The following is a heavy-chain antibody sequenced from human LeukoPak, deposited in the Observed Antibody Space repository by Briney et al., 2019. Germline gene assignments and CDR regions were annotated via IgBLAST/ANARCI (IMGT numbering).Heavy chain of an antibody. D-gene: IGHD6-19*01. CDR1: GFTFSNYG. V-gene: IGHV3-23*01. CDR3: ARAPYSSGWPRHFDY. Sequence: GGSLRLSCAASGFTFSNYGMNWVRQAPGKGLEWVSAISGSGHNTYYADSVKGRFTISRDNSKNTLYLQMNSLRAEDTAVYYCARAPYSSGWPRHFDYWGQGTLVTVSS. J-gene: IGHJ4*02. CDR2: ISGSGHNT.